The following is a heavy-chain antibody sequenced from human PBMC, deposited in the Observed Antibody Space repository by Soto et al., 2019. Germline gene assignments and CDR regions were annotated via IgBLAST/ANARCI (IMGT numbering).Heavy chain of an antibody. CDR1: GFTFSSYG. CDR3: AKDGGVYSSSWNFDY. V-gene: IGHV3-30*18. J-gene: IGHJ4*02. CDR2: ISYDGSNK. D-gene: IGHD6-6*01. Sequence: QVQLVESGGGVVQPGRSLRLSCAASGFTFSSYGMHWVRQAPGKGLEWVAVISYDGSNKYYADSVKGRFTISRENSKNTLYLQMNSLRAEDTAVYYCAKDGGVYSSSWNFDYWGQGTLVTVSS.